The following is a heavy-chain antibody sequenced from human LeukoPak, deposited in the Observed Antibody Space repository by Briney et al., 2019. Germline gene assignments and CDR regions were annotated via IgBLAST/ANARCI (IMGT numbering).Heavy chain of an antibody. Sequence: GSSVKVSCKASGGTFSSYAISWVRQAPGQGLEWMGGIIPIFGTANYAQKFQGRVTITADESTSTAYMELSRLRSDDTAVYYCARDLGSYYLYYAFDIWGQGTMVTVSS. CDR3: ARDLGSYYLYYAFDI. D-gene: IGHD1-26*01. CDR1: GGTFSSYA. J-gene: IGHJ3*02. V-gene: IGHV1-69*01. CDR2: IIPIFGTA.